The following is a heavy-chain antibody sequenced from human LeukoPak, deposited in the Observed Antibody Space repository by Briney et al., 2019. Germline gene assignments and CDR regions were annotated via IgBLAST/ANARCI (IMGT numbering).Heavy chain of an antibody. CDR2: IRYDGSNK. CDR1: GFTFSSYG. CDR3: ARGASILTRLRYFDWSPYNWFDP. D-gene: IGHD3-9*01. Sequence: GGSLRLSCAASGFTFSSYGMHWVRQAPDKGLEWVAFIRYDGSNKYYADSVKGRFTISRDNSKNTLYLQMNSLRAEDTAVYYCARGASILTRLRYFDWSPYNWFDPWGQGTLVTVSS. V-gene: IGHV3-30*02. J-gene: IGHJ5*02.